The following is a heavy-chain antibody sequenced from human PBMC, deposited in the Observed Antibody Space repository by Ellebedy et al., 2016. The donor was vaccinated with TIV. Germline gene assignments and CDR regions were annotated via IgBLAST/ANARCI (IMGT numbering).Heavy chain of an antibody. CDR2: IFYSGST. Sequence: MPSETLSLTCTVSGGSMRNYYWSWIRQPPGKGLEWIGQIFYSGSTNYNPSLRSRVTISVDTSKNQFSLRLSPVTAADTAVYYCARRKITIFGVTDAFDIWGQGTVVTVSS. V-gene: IGHV4-59*01. CDR1: GGSMRNYY. D-gene: IGHD3-3*01. CDR3: ARRKITIFGVTDAFDI. J-gene: IGHJ3*02.